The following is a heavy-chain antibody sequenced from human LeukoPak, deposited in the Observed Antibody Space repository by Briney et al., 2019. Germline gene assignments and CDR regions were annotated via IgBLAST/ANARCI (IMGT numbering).Heavy chain of an antibody. Sequence: ASVKVSCKASGYTFTSYDINWVRQATGQGLEWMGWMNPNSGNTGYAQKFQGRVTITRNTSISTAYMELSSLRSEDTAVYYCARGPFRPGWRDHADAFDIWGQGTMVTVSS. CDR3: ARGPFRPGWRDHADAFDI. CDR1: GYTFTSYD. D-gene: IGHD1-14*01. V-gene: IGHV1-8*03. J-gene: IGHJ3*02. CDR2: MNPNSGNT.